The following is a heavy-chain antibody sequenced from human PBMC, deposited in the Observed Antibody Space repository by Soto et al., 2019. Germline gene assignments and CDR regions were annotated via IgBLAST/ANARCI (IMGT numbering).Heavy chain of an antibody. D-gene: IGHD1-7*01. CDR3: AKTITGTTILYYGMDV. Sequence: GGCLRLSCAPSGFTFSSYGLHWVRQAPGTGLEWVAVISYDGSNKYYADSVQGRFTISRDNSKNTLYLQMNSLRAEDTAVYYCAKTITGTTILYYGMDVWGQGTTVTVSS. CDR2: ISYDGSNK. J-gene: IGHJ6*02. V-gene: IGHV3-30*18. CDR1: GFTFSSYG.